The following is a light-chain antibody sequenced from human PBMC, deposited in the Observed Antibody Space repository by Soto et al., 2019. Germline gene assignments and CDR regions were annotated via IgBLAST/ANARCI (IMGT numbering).Light chain of an antibody. CDR3: YSAADNNLV. CDR1: VLAKKY. CDR2: KDS. Sequence: SYELTQPSSVSVSPGQTARITCSGDVLAKKYARWFQQKPGQAPVLVIYKDSERRSGTPERFSGSSSGTTVTLTISGAQVEDEADYYCYSAADNNLVFGGGTKLTVL. V-gene: IGLV3-27*01. J-gene: IGLJ2*01.